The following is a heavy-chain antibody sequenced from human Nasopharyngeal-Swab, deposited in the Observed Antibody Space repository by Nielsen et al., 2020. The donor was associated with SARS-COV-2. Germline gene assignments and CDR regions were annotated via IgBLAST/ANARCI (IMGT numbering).Heavy chain of an antibody. CDR1: GDSLSSNSAA. CDR3: ARDSSSQPDY. V-gene: IGHV6-1*01. Sequence: QTLSPTCAISGDSLSSNSAAWNWISQSPPRGLEWLGRTYYRSKWYNDYAASVKSRITINPDTSKNQFSLQLNSVTPEDTAVYYCARDSSSQPDYWGQGTLVTVSS. CDR2: TYYRSKWYN. J-gene: IGHJ4*02. D-gene: IGHD6-13*01.